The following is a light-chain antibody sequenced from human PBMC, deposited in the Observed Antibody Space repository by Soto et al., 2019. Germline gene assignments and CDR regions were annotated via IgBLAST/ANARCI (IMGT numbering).Light chain of an antibody. Sequence: EIVLTHSPATLSLSPGGRATLSCRASQSVSSSSLAWYQQKPGQAPRLLIYGPSSRATGIPDRFSGSGSGTDFTLTISSLEPEDSAVYYCQQRRRWPLITFGQGTRLEIK. CDR3: QQRRRWPLIT. J-gene: IGKJ5*01. CDR1: QSVSSSS. V-gene: IGKV3D-20*02. CDR2: GPS.